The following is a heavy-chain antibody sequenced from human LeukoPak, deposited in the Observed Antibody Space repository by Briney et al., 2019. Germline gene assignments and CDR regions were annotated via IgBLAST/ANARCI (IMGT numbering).Heavy chain of an antibody. V-gene: IGHV4-61*02. CDR1: CGSTSRSVYY. J-gene: IGHJ3*02. CDR3: ARDLFLGFRADAFDI. D-gene: IGHD7-27*01. CDR2: VQTIEIT. Sequence: SETLSLTCTVSCGSTSRSVYYLIWLRHPAGNGLEWIGRVQTIEITNYNPSLKSRVTMSIDTSKNQFSLKVNSVPAADTAVYYCARDLFLGFRADAFDIWGQGTMVTVS.